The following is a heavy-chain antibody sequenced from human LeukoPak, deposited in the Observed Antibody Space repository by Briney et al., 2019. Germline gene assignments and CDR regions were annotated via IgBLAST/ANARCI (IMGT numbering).Heavy chain of an antibody. CDR3: ARDVSYGWYYFDY. D-gene: IGHD5-18*01. V-gene: IGHV3-48*01. J-gene: IGHJ4*02. CDR1: GFTFSAYN. CDR2: ISSSSATI. Sequence: SGGSLRLSCEGSGFTFSAYNMNWVRQAPGKGLESISYISSSSATIFYADSVKGRFTISRDNDKNSLYLQMNSLRPEDTAVYFCARDVSYGWYYFDYWGQGTLVTVSS.